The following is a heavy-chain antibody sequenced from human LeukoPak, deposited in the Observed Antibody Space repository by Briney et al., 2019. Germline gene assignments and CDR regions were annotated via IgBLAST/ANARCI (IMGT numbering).Heavy chain of an antibody. V-gene: IGHV4-61*05. Sequence: SETLSLTCTVSGGSISSSTYYWGWIRQPPGKGLEWIGRIYTSGSTNYNPSLKSRVTMSVDTSKNQFSLKLSSVTAADTAVYYCARVGRDWYDSSGYYYFDYWGQGTLVTVSS. CDR2: IYTSGST. D-gene: IGHD3-22*01. J-gene: IGHJ4*02. CDR1: GGSISSSTYY. CDR3: ARVGRDWYDSSGYYYFDY.